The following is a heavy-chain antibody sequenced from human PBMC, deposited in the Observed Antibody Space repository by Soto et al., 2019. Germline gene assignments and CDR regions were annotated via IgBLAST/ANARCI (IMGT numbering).Heavy chain of an antibody. Sequence: SETLSLTCTVSGGSISSYYWSWIRQPPGKGLEWIGYTYYSGSNNYKPSLKSRVTISVDTSKNKFSLKLSSVTAADTAVYYCARGPVRGMDVWGQGPTVT. V-gene: IGHV4-59*01. J-gene: IGHJ6*02. D-gene: IGHD2-8*01. CDR3: ARGPVRGMDV. CDR2: TYYSGSN. CDR1: GGSISSYY.